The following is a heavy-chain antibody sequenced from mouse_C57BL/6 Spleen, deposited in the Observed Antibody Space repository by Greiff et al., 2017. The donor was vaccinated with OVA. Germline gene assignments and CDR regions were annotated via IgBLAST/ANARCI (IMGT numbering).Heavy chain of an antibody. J-gene: IGHJ3*01. Sequence: EVKVVESGGGLVKPGGSLKLSCAASGFTFSDYGMHWVRQAPEKGLEWVAYISSGSSTIYYADTVTGRFTISRDNAKHTLFLQMTSLRSEDTAMYYCARRSSGKGFAYWGQGTLVTVSA. CDR3: ARRSSGKGFAY. CDR1: GFTFSDYG. CDR2: ISSGSSTI. D-gene: IGHD3-2*02. V-gene: IGHV5-17*01.